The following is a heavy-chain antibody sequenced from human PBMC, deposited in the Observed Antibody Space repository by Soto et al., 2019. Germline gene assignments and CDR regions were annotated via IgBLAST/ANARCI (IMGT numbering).Heavy chain of an antibody. V-gene: IGHV1-18*01. D-gene: IGHD5-18*01. J-gene: IGHJ6*02. CDR3: ARGGQLWLRGYYYYGMDV. Sequence: ASVKVSCKASGYTFTSYGISWVRHAPGQGLEWMGWISAYNGNTNYAQKLQGRVTMTTDTSTSTAYMELRSLRSDDTAVYYCARGGQLWLRGYYYYGMDVWGQGTTVTVSS. CDR1: GYTFTSYG. CDR2: ISAYNGNT.